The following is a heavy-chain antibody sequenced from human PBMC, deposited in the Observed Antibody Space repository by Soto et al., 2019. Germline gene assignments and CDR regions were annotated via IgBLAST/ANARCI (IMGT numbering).Heavy chain of an antibody. D-gene: IGHD5-18*01. CDR2: IIPILGIA. CDR1: GGTFSSYT. CDR3: ARRGYSYGPNWFDP. J-gene: IGHJ5*02. Sequence: QVQLVQSGAEVKKPGSSVKVSCKASGGTFSSYTISWVRQAPGQGLEWMGRIIPILGIANYAQKYQGRATITADKSTSTAYVELSSLRSEDTAVYYCARRGYSYGPNWFDPWGQGTLVTVSS. V-gene: IGHV1-69*02.